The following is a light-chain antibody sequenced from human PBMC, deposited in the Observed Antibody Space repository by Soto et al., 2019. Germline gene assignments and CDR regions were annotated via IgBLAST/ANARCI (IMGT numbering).Light chain of an antibody. V-gene: IGKV1-9*01. CDR2: AAS. Sequence: DIQLTQSPSFLSASVGDRVTITCRASQGISSYLAWYQQKPGKAPKLLIYAASTFQSGVPSRFSGSGSGTEFTLTISSLQPEDFATYYCQQLNTYPGTFGQGTKVEIK. J-gene: IGKJ1*01. CDR1: QGISSY. CDR3: QQLNTYPGT.